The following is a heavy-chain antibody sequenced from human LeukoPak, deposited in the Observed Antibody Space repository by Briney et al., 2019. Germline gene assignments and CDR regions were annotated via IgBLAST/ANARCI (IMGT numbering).Heavy chain of an antibody. V-gene: IGHV3-30*04. CDR1: GFTFSSYA. D-gene: IGHD2-2*01. CDR3: AKDLGYCSSNRCLVVDY. CDR2: ISYDGSNK. Sequence: HPGRSLRLSCAASGFTFSSYAMHWVRQAPGKGLSWVAVISYDGSNKYYADSVKGRFTISRDNSKNTLYLQMNSLRAADTAVYYCAKDLGYCSSNRCLVVDYWGQGTLVTVSS. J-gene: IGHJ4*02.